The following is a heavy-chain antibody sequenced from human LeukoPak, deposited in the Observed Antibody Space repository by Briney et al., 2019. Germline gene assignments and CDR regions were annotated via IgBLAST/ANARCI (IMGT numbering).Heavy chain of an antibody. CDR3: ARGSTVVTLPFYYGMDV. Sequence: ASVKVSCKASGYTFTGYYMHWVRQAPGQGLEWMGRINPNSGGTNYAQKFQGRVTMTRDTSISTAYMELSRLRSDDTAVYYCARGSTVVTLPFYYGMDVWGQGTTVTVSS. J-gene: IGHJ6*02. CDR1: GYTFTGYY. CDR2: INPNSGGT. D-gene: IGHD4-23*01. V-gene: IGHV1-2*06.